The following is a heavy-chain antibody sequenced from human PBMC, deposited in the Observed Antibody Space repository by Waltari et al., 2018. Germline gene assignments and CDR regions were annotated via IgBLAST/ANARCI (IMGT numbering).Heavy chain of an antibody. J-gene: IGHJ3*02. CDR2: ISSSSSYI. CDR3: ARDGVKRSQLRFSFDAFDI. Sequence: EVQLVESGGGLVKPGGSLRLSCAASGFTFSSYSMNWVRQAPGKGLEWVSSISSSSSYIYYADSVKGRFTISRDNAKNSLYLQMNSLRAEDTAVYYCARDGVKRSQLRFSFDAFDIWGQGTMVTVSS. D-gene: IGHD3-3*01. V-gene: IGHV3-21*01. CDR1: GFTFSSYS.